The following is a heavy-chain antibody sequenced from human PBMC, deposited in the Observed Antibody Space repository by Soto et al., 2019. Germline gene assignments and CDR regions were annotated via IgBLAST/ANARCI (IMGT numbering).Heavy chain of an antibody. CDR2: ISGSGGST. CDR1: GFTFSSYA. D-gene: IGHD3-10*01. CDR3: AKGGSGNYYKSFNY. J-gene: IGHJ4*02. V-gene: IGHV3-23*01. Sequence: EVQLLESGGGLVQPGGSLRLSCAASGFTFSSYAMNWVRQAPGKGLEWVSAISGSGGSTYYADSVKGRFIISRDNSKNTLYLQMNSLRAEDTAVYYCAKGGSGNYYKSFNYWGQGTLVTVSS.